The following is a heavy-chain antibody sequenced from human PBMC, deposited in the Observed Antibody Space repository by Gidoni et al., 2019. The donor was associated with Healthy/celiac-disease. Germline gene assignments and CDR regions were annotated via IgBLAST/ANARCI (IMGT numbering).Heavy chain of an antibody. V-gene: IGHV1-69*04. CDR2: IIPILGIA. D-gene: IGHD5-18*01. CDR1: GGTFSSYA. Sequence: QVQLVQSVAAVTKPGSSVKVSCKASGGTFSSYAISWVRQAPGQGLEWMGRIIPILGIANYAQKVQGRVTITADKSTSTAYMELSSLRSEDTAVYYCARAREDTAMTPGHYYYYMDVWGKGTTVTVSS. CDR3: ARAREDTAMTPGHYYYYMDV. J-gene: IGHJ6*03.